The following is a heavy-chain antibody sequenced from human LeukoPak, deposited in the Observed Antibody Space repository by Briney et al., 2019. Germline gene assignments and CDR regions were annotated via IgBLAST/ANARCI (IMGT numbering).Heavy chain of an antibody. CDR3: AKYQTGTWTSYDSPDI. CDR1: GFSFSSPG. D-gene: IGHD3-16*01. Sequence: PGGSLRLSCTASGFSFSSPGMNWVRQAPGKGLEWVSSINGESTFKVHADSVKGRFTISRDNAKNSLYLQMDSLRAEDTAVYYCAKYQTGTWTSYDSPDIWGQGTLVTVSS. CDR2: INGESTFK. J-gene: IGHJ3*02. V-gene: IGHV3-21*01.